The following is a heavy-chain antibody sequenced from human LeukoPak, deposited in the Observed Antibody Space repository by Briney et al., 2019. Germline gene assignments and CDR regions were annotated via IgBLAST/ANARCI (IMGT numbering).Heavy chain of an antibody. CDR3: ARNPGTPNYFDY. V-gene: IGHV5-51*01. J-gene: IGHJ4*02. CDR1: GYSFTSYW. Sequence: GESLKISCQGSGYSFTSYWIGWVRQMPGRGLEWMGAIYPVDSDIRYSPSFQGQVTISADKSISTAYLQWSSLKASDTAMYYCARNPGTPNYFDYWGQGTLVTVSS. CDR2: IYPVDSDI. D-gene: IGHD1-14*01.